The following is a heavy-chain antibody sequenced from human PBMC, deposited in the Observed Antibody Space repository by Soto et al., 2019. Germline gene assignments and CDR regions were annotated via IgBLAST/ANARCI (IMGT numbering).Heavy chain of an antibody. CDR1: GITVGRVY. J-gene: IGHJ6*03. V-gene: IGHV3-53*01. CDR2: LYSGGSK. D-gene: IGHD2-2*01. Sequence: PGGSLRLSCAASGITVGRVYLSWVRQAPGKGLEWVALLYSGGSKFYHRSEKDRFTISKDNSRNTLYLQMNSLRAEHTAVYYCTIFPASGGATYQRTGLGVWGKGATVTASS. CDR3: TIFPASGGATYQRTGLGV.